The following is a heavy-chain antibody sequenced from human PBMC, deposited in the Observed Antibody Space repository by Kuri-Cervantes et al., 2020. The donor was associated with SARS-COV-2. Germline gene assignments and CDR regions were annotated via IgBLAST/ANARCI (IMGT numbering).Heavy chain of an antibody. CDR2: IRSKAYGGTT. Sequence: LTCAASGFTFSSYSMSWVRQAPGKGLEWVGFIRSKAYGGTTEYAASVKGRFTISRDDSKSIAYLQMNSLKTEDTAVYYCTRYDFWSATHFDYWGQGTLVTVSS. V-gene: IGHV3-49*04. CDR3: TRYDFWSATHFDY. J-gene: IGHJ4*02. CDR1: GFTFSSYS. D-gene: IGHD3-3*01.